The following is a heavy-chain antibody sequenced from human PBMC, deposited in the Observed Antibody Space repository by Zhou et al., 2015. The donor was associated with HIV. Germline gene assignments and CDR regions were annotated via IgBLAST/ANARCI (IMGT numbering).Heavy chain of an antibody. V-gene: IGHV1-69*08. Sequence: QVQLVQSGAEVKKPGSSVKVSCKASGGTFSSYTISWVRQAPGQGLEWMGRIIPILGIANYAQKFQGRVTITADKSTSTAYMELSSLRSEDTAVYYCARDPYYYDSSGYHPTDYWGQGTLVTVSS. J-gene: IGHJ4*02. CDR3: ARDPYYYDSSGYHPTDY. CDR1: GGTFSSYT. CDR2: IIPILGIA. D-gene: IGHD3-22*01.